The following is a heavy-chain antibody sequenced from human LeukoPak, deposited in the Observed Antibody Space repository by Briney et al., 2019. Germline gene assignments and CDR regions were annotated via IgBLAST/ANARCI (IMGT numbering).Heavy chain of an antibody. CDR3: ARDVGGYFDY. Sequence: PSETLSLTCAVSGGSLSDYYCNWIRQPAGKGLEWIGRIYTSGSTNSNPSLKSRVTMSVDRSKNQFSLKLSSVTAADTAVYYCARDVGGYFDYWGQGTLVTVSS. CDR2: IYTSGST. CDR1: GGSLSDYY. D-gene: IGHD1-26*01. V-gene: IGHV4-4*07. J-gene: IGHJ4*02.